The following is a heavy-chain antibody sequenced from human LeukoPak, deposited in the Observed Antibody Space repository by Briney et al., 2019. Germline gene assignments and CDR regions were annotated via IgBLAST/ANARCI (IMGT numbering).Heavy chain of an antibody. CDR3: ATVERPSTRLPGVAAAGTSYFFDC. V-gene: IGHV3-21*01. D-gene: IGHD6-13*01. CDR1: GFSFNRYS. Sequence: PGGSLRLSCAASGFSFNRYSMNWVRQAPGKGLEGFSSISSSIIYIYYSDSVKGRFTISRDNAKNSLYLQMNTLRVEDTVIYYCATVERPSTRLPGVAAAGTSYFFDCWGQGTLVTVSS. CDR2: ISSSIIYI. J-gene: IGHJ4*02.